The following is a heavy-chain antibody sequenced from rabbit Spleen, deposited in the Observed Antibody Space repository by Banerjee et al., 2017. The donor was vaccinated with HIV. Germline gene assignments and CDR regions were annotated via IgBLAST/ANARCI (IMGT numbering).Heavy chain of an antibody. CDR2: IYSGNNDYT. D-gene: IGHD8-1*01. V-gene: IGHV1S40*01. CDR1: GFSFNYNDY. J-gene: IGHJ6*01. Sequence: QSLEESGGDLVKPGASLTLTCTASGFSFNYNDYMCWVRQAPGKGLEWIACIYSGNNDYTYYATWATGRFTCSKTSSTTVTLQVTSLTAADTATYFCARDTASSFSSYGMDLWGPGTLVTVS. CDR3: ARDTASSFSSYGMDL.